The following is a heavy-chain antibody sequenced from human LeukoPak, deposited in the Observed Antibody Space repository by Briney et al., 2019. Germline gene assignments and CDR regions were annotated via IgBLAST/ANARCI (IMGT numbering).Heavy chain of an antibody. Sequence: SETLSLTCTVSGGSISSSSYYWGWIRQPPGKGLEWIGSIYYSGGTYYNPSLKSRVTISVDTSKNQFSLKLSSVTAADTAVYYCARHVGGSYLRSPYYFDYWGQGTLVTVSS. CDR1: GGSISSSSYY. V-gene: IGHV4-39*01. CDR2: IYYSGGT. D-gene: IGHD1-26*01. J-gene: IGHJ4*02. CDR3: ARHVGGSYLRSPYYFDY.